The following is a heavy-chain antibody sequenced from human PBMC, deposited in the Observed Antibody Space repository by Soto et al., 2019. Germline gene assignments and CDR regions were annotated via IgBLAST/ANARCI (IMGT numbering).Heavy chain of an antibody. D-gene: IGHD5-12*01. J-gene: IGHJ4*02. CDR1: GGSISSGGYY. CDR3: ARGGGYNTAFDY. Sequence: SETLSLTCTVSGGSISSGGYYWSWIRQHPGKGLEWIGYIYYSGSTYYKPSLKSRVTISVDTSKNQFSLKLSSVTAADTAVYYCARGGGYNTAFDYWGQGTLVTVAS. CDR2: IYYSGST. V-gene: IGHV4-31*03.